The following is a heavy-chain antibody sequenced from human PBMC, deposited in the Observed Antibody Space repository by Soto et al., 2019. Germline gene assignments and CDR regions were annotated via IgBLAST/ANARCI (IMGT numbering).Heavy chain of an antibody. V-gene: IGHV1-2*02. Sequence: GASVKVSCKASGGTFSSYAISWVRQAPGQGLEWMGWINPNSGGTNYAQKFQGRVTMTRDTSISTAYMELSRLTSDDTAVYYCARGLWFGEPFGGYWGQGTLVTVSS. CDR3: ARGLWFGEPFGGY. CDR2: INPNSGGT. CDR1: GGTFSSYA. D-gene: IGHD3-10*01. J-gene: IGHJ4*02.